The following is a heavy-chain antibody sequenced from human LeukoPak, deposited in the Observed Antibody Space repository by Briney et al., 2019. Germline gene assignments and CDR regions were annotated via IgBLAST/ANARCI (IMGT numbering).Heavy chain of an antibody. J-gene: IGHJ4*02. V-gene: IGHV3-23*01. Sequence: GGSLRLSFAASGIIFSSDAMSWVRQVPGKGLEWVSLITKSGDTSYYADSVKGRFTISRDNSKNTLYLQMNSLRAEDTAVYYCAKDLRSGLFDFWSGYLGSYWGQGTLVTVSS. CDR3: AKDLRSGLFDFWSGYLGSY. CDR2: ITKSGDTS. D-gene: IGHD3-3*01. CDR1: GIIFSSDA.